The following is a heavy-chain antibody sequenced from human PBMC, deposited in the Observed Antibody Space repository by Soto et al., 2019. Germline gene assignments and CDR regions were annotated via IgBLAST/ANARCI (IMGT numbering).Heavy chain of an antibody. V-gene: IGHV1-69*01. CDR3: AEHFTGTNRKPFYYYYGMDV. D-gene: IGHD4-17*01. Sequence: QVQLVQSGAEVKKPGSSVKVSCKASGGTFSSYAISWVRQAPGQGLEWMGGIIPIFGTANYAQKFQGRVTITADESTSTAYMELSSLISEDTAVYYCAEHFTGTNRKPFYYYYGMDVWGQGTTVTVSS. CDR1: GGTFSSYA. CDR2: IIPIFGTA. J-gene: IGHJ6*02.